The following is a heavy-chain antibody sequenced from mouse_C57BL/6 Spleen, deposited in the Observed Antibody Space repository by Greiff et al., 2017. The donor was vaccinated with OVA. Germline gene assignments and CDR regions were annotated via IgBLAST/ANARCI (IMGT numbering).Heavy chain of an antibody. V-gene: IGHV1-26*01. CDR2: INPNNGGT. Sequence: EVQGVESGPELVKPGASVKISCKASGYTFTDYYMNWVKQSHGKSLEWIGDINPNNGGTSYNQKFKGKATLTVDKSSSTAYMELRSLTSEDSAVYYCASYDGHFDYWGQGTTLTVSS. CDR1: GYTFTDYY. CDR3: ASYDGHFDY. D-gene: IGHD2-3*01. J-gene: IGHJ2*01.